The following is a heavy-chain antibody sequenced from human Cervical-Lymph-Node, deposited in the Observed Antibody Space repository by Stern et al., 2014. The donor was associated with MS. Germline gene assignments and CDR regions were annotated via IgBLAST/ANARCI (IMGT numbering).Heavy chain of an antibody. CDR3: ASAYSSSHYYFDY. J-gene: IGHJ4*02. CDR2: IWYDGSNP. Sequence: VQLVESGGGVVQPGRSLRRSCAAAGFSFSRYAMHWVRKAPGKGLEWVALIWYDGSNPSYADSVTGRFTISRDNFKNTLYLQMNSLRAEDTAVYYCASAYSSSHYYFDYWGQGTLVTVSS. V-gene: IGHV3-33*01. D-gene: IGHD6-13*01. CDR1: GFSFSRYA.